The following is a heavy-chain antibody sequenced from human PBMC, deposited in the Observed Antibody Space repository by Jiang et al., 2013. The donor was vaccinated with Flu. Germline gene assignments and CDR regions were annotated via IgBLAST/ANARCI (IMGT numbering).Heavy chain of an antibody. CDR3: ARPNVPGAFDI. CDR1: GYSISSGYY. V-gene: IGHV4-38-2*02. J-gene: IGHJ3*02. Sequence: SLTCTVSGYSISSGYYWGWIRQPPGKGLEWIGSIYHSGSTYYNPSLKSRVTISVDTSKNQFSLKLSSVTAADTAVYYCARPNVPGAFDIWGQGTMVTVSS. D-gene: IGHD2-2*01. CDR2: IYHSGST.